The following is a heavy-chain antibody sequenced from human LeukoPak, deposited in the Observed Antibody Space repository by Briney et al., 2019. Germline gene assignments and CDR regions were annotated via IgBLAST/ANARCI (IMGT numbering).Heavy chain of an antibody. CDR2: INPNSGGT. D-gene: IGHD3-22*01. CDR3: ARVLTTQPYYDSSGYYFDY. Sequence: GASVKVSCKASGYTFTGYYMHWVRQAPGQGLEWMGWINPNSGGTNYAQKFQGRVTMTRDTSISTAYMELSRLRSDDTAVYYCARVLTTQPYYDSSGYYFDYWGQGTLVTVSS. CDR1: GYTFTGYY. J-gene: IGHJ4*02. V-gene: IGHV1-2*02.